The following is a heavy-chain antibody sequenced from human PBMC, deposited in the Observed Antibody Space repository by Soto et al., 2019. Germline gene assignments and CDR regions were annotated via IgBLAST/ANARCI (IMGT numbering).Heavy chain of an antibody. V-gene: IGHV1-69*08. CDR1: GGTFSSYT. Sequence: QVQLVQSGAEVKKPGSSVKVSCKASGGTFSSYTISWVRQAPGQGLEWMGRIIPILGIANYAQKFQGRVTIPADKSTSTAYMELGSLRSEDTAGYYCARDGLIRAGAGDYWGQGPLVTVSS. CDR2: IIPILGIA. D-gene: IGHD6-19*01. J-gene: IGHJ4*02. CDR3: ARDGLIRAGAGDY.